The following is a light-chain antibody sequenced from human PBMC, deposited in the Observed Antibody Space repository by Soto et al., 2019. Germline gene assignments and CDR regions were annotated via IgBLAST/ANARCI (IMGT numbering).Light chain of an antibody. Sequence: DIVMTQSPLSLPVTPGEPASISCRSSESLLHDNGFNYLDWYVQKPGQSPQLLIYLGSTRASGVPDRFSGSGSGTAFTLEISRVEAEDVGLYYCMQARHTPGTFCPGTKGHI. CDR1: ESLLHDNGFNY. CDR2: LGS. CDR3: MQARHTPGT. V-gene: IGKV2-28*01. J-gene: IGKJ3*01.